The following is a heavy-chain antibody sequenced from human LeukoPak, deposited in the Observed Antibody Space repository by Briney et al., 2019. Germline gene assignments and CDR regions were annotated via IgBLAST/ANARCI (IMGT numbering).Heavy chain of an antibody. V-gene: IGHV3-74*01. D-gene: IGHD5-18*01. CDR2: INTDGSST. CDR1: GFTFSSYW. J-gene: IGHJ4*02. CDR3: ARVRSGYRYFDY. Sequence: PGGSLRLSCAASGFTFSSYWMHWVRQAPGKGLVWVSRINTDGSSTSYADSVKGRFTISRDNAKNTLYLQMNSLRAEDTAVYYCARVRSGYRYFDYWGQGTLVTVSS.